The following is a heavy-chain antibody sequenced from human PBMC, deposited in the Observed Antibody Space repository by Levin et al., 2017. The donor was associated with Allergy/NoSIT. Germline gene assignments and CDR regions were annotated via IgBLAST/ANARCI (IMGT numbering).Heavy chain of an antibody. CDR2: ISYDGSNK. CDR3: AKSHSGCFDY. Sequence: GESLKISCAASGFTFSSYGMHWVRQAPGKGLEWVAVISYDGSNKYYADSVKGRFTISRDNSKNTLYLQMNSLRAEDTAVYYCAKSHSGCFDYWGQGTLVTVSS. J-gene: IGHJ4*02. CDR1: GFTFSSYG. V-gene: IGHV3-30*18. D-gene: IGHD1-26*01.